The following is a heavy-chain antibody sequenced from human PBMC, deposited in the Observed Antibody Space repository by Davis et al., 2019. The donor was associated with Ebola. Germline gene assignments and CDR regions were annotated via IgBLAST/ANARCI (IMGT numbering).Heavy chain of an antibody. CDR3: ARQSAQEYGMDV. J-gene: IGHJ6*02. CDR1: GGSISSSGYY. Sequence: MPSEILSLTCTVPGGSISSSGYYWASIRRPPGKGLEWIGSTYYSGSSGSTHYNPYLKSRVTISADTSKNQLSLRMSSVTAADTAVYYCARQSAQEYGMDVWGQGTTVAVSS. V-gene: IGHV4-39*01. CDR2: TYYSGSSGST.